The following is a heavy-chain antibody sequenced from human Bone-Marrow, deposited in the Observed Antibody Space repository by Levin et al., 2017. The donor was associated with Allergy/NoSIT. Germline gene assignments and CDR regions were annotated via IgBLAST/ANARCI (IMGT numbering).Heavy chain of an antibody. D-gene: IGHD6-19*01. CDR2: IKSKTDGGTT. V-gene: IGHV3-15*01. J-gene: IGHJ4*02. CDR1: GFTFSNAW. Sequence: SCAASGFTFSNAWMSWVRQAPGKGLEWVGRIKSKTDGGTTDYAAPVKGRFTISRDDSKNTLYLQMNSLKTEDTAVYYCTTGQQWLGFGYWGQGTLVTVSS. CDR3: TTGQQWLGFGY.